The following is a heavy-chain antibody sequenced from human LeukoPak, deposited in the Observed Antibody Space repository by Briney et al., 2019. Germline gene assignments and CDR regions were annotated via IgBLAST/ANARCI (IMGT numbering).Heavy chain of an antibody. Sequence: GGSLRLSCAASGFTFSSYWMHWVRQAPGKGLVWVSSINSDGSSTSYADSVKGRFTISRDNAKNTLYLQMNSLRAEDTAVYYCASMITFGGVIVAPGGQGTLVTVSS. CDR3: ASMITFGGVIVAP. V-gene: IGHV3-74*01. J-gene: IGHJ4*02. CDR1: GFTFSSYW. D-gene: IGHD3-16*02. CDR2: INSDGSST.